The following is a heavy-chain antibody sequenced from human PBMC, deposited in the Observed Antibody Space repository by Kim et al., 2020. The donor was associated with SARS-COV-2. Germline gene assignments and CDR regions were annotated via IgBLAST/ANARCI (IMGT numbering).Heavy chain of an antibody. J-gene: IGHJ4*02. CDR1: GFTFSSYA. CDR2: ISGSGGST. CDR3: AKVRVGYCSGGSCPGFDY. V-gene: IGHV3-23*01. Sequence: GGSLRLSCAASGFTFSSYAMSWVRQAPGKGLEWVSAISGSGGSTYYADSVKGRFTISRDNSKNTLYLQMNSLRAEDTAVYYCAKVRVGYCSGGSCPGFDYWGQGTLVTVSS. D-gene: IGHD2-15*01.